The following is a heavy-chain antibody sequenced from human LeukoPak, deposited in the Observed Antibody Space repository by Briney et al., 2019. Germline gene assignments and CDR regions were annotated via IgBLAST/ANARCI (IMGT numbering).Heavy chain of an antibody. CDR3: AKDQVGATVGALGY. CDR2: IRYEGGNK. D-gene: IGHD1-26*01. V-gene: IGHV3-30*02. CDR1: GFTFSSYG. Sequence: TGGSLRLSCAASGFTFSSYGMHWIRQARGKGLEGVTLIRYEGGNKYYSDSVKGRFTISRDNSKSTLYLQMNSLRAEDTAVYYCAKDQVGATVGALGYWGQGTLVTVSS. J-gene: IGHJ4*02.